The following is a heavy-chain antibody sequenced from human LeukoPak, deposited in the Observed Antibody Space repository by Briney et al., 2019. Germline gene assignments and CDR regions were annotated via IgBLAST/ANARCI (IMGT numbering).Heavy chain of an antibody. D-gene: IGHD3-22*01. J-gene: IGHJ3*02. V-gene: IGHV1-18*01. CDR3: ASLKNSYDSSGYLVTDAFDI. CDR1: GYNFISYG. Sequence: ASVKVSCEASGYNFISYGINWVRQAPGQGLEWVGWISAYSGNPKYAQKFQDRVTMTTDTSTSTAYMELRSLRSDDTAVYYCASLKNSYDSSGYLVTDAFDIWGQGIMVTVSS. CDR2: ISAYSGNP.